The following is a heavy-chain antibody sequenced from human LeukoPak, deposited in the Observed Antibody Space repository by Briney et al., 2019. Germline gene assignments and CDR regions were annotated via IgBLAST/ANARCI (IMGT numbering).Heavy chain of an antibody. CDR2: IYTSGST. D-gene: IGHD3-10*01. J-gene: IGHJ4*02. V-gene: IGHV4-4*07. Sequence: PSETLSLTCTVSGGSISSYYWSCIRQPAGKGLEWIGRIYTSGSTNYNPSLKSRVTMSVDTSKNQFSLKLSSVTAADTAVYYCARSTGGLWFPTFDYWGQGTLVTVSS. CDR3: ARSTGGLWFPTFDY. CDR1: GGSISSYY.